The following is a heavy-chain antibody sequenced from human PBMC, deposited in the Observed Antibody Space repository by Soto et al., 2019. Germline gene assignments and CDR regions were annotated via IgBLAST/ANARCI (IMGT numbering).Heavy chain of an antibody. J-gene: IGHJ4*02. CDR1: GFSLSTSGVA. V-gene: IGHV2-5*02. Sequence: QITLKESGPSLVKPTQTLTVTCTFSGFSLSTSGVAVGWVRQPPEKALEWLALIFWDADKRYSPSLKSRLTITRDTSKNLAVLTMANMEPVDTATYYCARLVYGSGSYQFDYWGQGTLVTVSS. D-gene: IGHD3-10*01. CDR2: IFWDADK. CDR3: ARLVYGSGSYQFDY.